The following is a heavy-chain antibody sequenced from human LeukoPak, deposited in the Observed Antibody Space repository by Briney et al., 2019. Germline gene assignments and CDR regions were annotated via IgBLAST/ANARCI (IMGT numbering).Heavy chain of an antibody. CDR3: AKSGGSYSDY. CDR2: IKQDGSEK. CDR1: GFTFSSYW. V-gene: IGHV3-7*01. D-gene: IGHD2-15*01. Sequence: GGSRRLSCAASGFTFSSYWMTWVRQAPGNGLEWVADIKQDGSEKNYVDSVKGRFTISRDNAKNSLYLQMNSLRAEDTAVYYCAKSGGSYSDYWGQGTLVTVSS. J-gene: IGHJ4*02.